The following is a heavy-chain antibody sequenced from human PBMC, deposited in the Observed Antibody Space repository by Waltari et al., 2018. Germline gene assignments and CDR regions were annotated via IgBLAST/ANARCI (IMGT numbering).Heavy chain of an antibody. Sequence: QVQLQESGPGLVKPSQTLSLTCTASGDPISNDDHYWSWIRQPPGKGLEWIGHIYYTGSTHFNPSLKSRLTMSVDTSKNQFSLKLSSVTAADTAIYFCAGGFYTAFRPNWFDPWGQGILVTVSS. CDR2: IYYTGST. V-gene: IGHV4-30-4*01. CDR1: GDPISNDDHY. CDR3: AGGFYTAFRPNWFDP. D-gene: IGHD5-12*01. J-gene: IGHJ5*02.